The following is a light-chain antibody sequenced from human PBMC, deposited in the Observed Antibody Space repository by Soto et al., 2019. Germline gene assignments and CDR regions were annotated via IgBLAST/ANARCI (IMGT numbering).Light chain of an antibody. J-gene: IGLJ1*01. V-gene: IGLV3-12*02. Sequence: SYELTQPHSVSVATAQMARITCGGNNIGSTAVHWYQQKPGQDPVVVIYSDSNRPSGIPERFSGSKSGTSASLAITGLQAEDEADYYCQSYDSSLSGVFGTGTKVTVL. CDR3: QSYDSSLSGV. CDR1: NIGSTA. CDR2: SDS.